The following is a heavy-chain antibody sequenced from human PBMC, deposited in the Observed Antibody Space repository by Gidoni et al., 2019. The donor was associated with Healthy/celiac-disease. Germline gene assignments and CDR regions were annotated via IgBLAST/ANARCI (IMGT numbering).Heavy chain of an antibody. CDR2: IKSKTDGGTT. CDR3: TTGPLGYCSSTSCRKVDY. CDR1: GFHFGKQW. J-gene: IGHJ4*02. V-gene: IGHV3-15*01. D-gene: IGHD2-2*01. Sequence: EVQLVESGGGWVKPGGSLRLSGAASGFHFGKQWRGWVRQAPGKGLEWVGRIKSKTDGGTTDYAAPVKGRFTISRDDSKNTLYLQMNSLKTEDTAVYYCTTGPLGYCSSTSCRKVDYWGQGTLVTVSS.